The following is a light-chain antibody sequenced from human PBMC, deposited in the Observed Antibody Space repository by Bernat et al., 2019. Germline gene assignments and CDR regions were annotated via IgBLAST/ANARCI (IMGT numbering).Light chain of an antibody. V-gene: IGKV1-33*01. CDR1: QDIGNY. CDR2: DAS. J-gene: IGKJ4*01. Sequence: IQMTQSPSSLSASVGDRVTITCRASQDIGNYLNWFQQKPGKAPKLLIYDASNLETGVTSRFSGSGSGTDFTLTISCLQSEDFATYYCQQYYSYPLTFGGGTKVEIK. CDR3: QQYYSYPLT.